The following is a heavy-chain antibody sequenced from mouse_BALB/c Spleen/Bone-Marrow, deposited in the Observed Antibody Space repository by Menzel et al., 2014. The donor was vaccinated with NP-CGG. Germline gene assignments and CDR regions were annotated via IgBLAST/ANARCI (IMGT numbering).Heavy chain of an antibody. V-gene: IGHV1-80*01. CDR3: ARGGISVGY. CDR2: IYPGDGDT. CDR1: GYAFSTYW. Sequence: QVQLQQSGAELVRPGSSVKISCKSSGYAFSTYWINWVKQRPGQGLEWIGQIYPGDGDTDFNGKFKGKATLTADRSSNTAYMEFSSLTSEDSAVYFCARGGISVGYWGQGTTLTFSS. J-gene: IGHJ2*01.